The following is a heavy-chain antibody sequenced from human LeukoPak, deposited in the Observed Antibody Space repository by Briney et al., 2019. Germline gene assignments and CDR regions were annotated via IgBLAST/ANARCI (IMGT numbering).Heavy chain of an antibody. CDR3: ARVGYSGWNLEY. V-gene: IGHV3-7*01. Sequence: PGGSLRLSCAASGFTFRSYWKSWVRQAPGKGLEWVANINQGGSVKYYVDSVKGRFTISRDDAKNSLYVQMNSLRDEVTAVYYCARVGYSGWNLEYWGQGTLVTVSS. D-gene: IGHD5-12*01. CDR1: GFTFRSYW. J-gene: IGHJ4*02. CDR2: INQGGSVK.